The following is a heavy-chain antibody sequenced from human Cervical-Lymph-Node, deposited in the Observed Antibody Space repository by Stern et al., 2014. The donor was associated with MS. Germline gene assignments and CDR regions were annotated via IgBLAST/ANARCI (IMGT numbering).Heavy chain of an antibody. CDR1: GFTFSSYS. D-gene: IGHD4-23*01. CDR2: ISSGGSYI. CDR3: ARGRGGNYRYYFDY. Sequence: MQLVQSGGGLVKPGGSLRLSCAASGFTFSSYSMNWVRQAPGKGLEWVASISSGGSYIYYADSQKGRFTISRDNAKNSLYLQMNSLRAEDTAVYYCARGRGGNYRYYFDYWGQGTLVTVSS. J-gene: IGHJ4*02. V-gene: IGHV3-21*01.